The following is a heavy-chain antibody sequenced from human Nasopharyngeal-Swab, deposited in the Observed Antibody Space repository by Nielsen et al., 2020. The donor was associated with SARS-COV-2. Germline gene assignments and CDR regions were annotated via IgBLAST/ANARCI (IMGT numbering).Heavy chain of an antibody. CDR3: ARGGNNWNDY. CDR1: GYTFTGYY. V-gene: IGHV1-2*06. CDR2: INPDSGGT. J-gene: IGHJ4*02. Sequence: ASVKVSCKASGYTFTGYYIHWLRQAPGQGLQWMGRINPDSGGTNSAQQFQGRAIMTRDTSISTAYMELSRLRSDDTAVYYCARGGNNWNDYWGQGTLVTVSS. D-gene: IGHD1-20*01.